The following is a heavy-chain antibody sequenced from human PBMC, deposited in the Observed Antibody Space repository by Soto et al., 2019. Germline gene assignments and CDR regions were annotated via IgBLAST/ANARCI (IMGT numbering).Heavy chain of an antibody. CDR3: ARWRSTVVTPNWFDP. CDR1: GGSISSYY. Sequence: QVQLQESGPGLVKPSETLSLTCTVSGGSISSYYWSWIRQPPGKGLEWIGYIYYSGSTNYNPSLKSRVTISVDPSKNQFSLKLSSVTAADTAVYYCARWRSTVVTPNWFDPWGQGTLVTVSS. CDR2: IYYSGST. D-gene: IGHD4-17*01. J-gene: IGHJ5*02. V-gene: IGHV4-59*08.